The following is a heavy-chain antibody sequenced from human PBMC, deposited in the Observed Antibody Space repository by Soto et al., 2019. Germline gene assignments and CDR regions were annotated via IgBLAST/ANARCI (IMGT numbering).Heavy chain of an antibody. V-gene: IGHV3-23*01. J-gene: IGHJ4*02. CDR2: ISGSGGST. Sequence: VGSLRLSCAASGFTFSSYAMSWVRQAPGKGLEWVSAISGSGGSTYYADSVKGRFTISRDNSKNTLYLQMNSLRAEDTAVYYCAKAQIVVVITTFDYWGQGTLVTVSS. D-gene: IGHD3-22*01. CDR3: AKAQIVVVITTFDY. CDR1: GFTFSSYA.